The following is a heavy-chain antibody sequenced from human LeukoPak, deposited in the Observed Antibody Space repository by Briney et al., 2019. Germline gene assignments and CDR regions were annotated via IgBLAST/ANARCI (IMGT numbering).Heavy chain of an antibody. CDR1: GDSISSSSYY. V-gene: IGHV4-39*01. CDR2: IYYSGST. Sequence: PSETLSLTCTVSGDSISSSSYYWGWIRQPPGKGLEWIGSIYYSGSTYYNPSLKSRVTMSVDTSKNQFSLKLSSVTAADTAVYYCARRGAEWELPYFDYWGQGTLVTVSS. D-gene: IGHD1-26*01. J-gene: IGHJ4*02. CDR3: ARRGAEWELPYFDY.